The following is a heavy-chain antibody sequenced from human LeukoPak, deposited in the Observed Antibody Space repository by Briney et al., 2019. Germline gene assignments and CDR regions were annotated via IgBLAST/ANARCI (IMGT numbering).Heavy chain of an antibody. CDR3: ARHRSLNVYDSSGYYYPDAFDV. V-gene: IGHV4-34*01. Sequence: KPSETLSLTCAVYGGSFSGYYWSWIRQPPGKGLEWIGEINHSGSTNYNPSLKSRVTISVDTSKNQFSLKLSSVTAADTAVYYCARHRSLNVYDSSGYYYPDAFDVWGQGTMVTVSS. CDR2: INHSGST. CDR1: GGSFSGYY. D-gene: IGHD3-22*01. J-gene: IGHJ3*01.